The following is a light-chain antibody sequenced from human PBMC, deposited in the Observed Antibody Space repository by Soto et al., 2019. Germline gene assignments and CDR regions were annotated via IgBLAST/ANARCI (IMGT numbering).Light chain of an antibody. CDR3: QQYNSYSRT. Sequence: DMQMTQSPSTLSASVGDRVTITCRASQSISSWLAWYQQKPGKAPKLLIYKASSLDSGVPSRFSGSGSGTEFTLTISRLQPDDFANYYCQQYNSYSRTFGKGTKVEIK. V-gene: IGKV1-5*03. CDR2: KAS. J-gene: IGKJ1*01. CDR1: QSISSW.